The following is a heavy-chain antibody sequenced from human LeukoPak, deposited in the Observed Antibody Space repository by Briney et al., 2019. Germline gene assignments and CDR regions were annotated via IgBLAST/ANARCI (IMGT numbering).Heavy chain of an antibody. D-gene: IGHD6-13*01. V-gene: IGHV4-28*01. CDR1: GYSISSSNW. CDR3: ARYDSSWGYFDY. Sequence: SETLSLTCAVSGYSISSSNWWGWIRQPPGKGLEWIGYIYYSGSTYYSPSLKSRVTMSVDTSKNHFSLKLTSVTAVDTAVYYCARYDSSWGYFDYWGQGTLGTVSS. CDR2: IYYSGST. J-gene: IGHJ4*01.